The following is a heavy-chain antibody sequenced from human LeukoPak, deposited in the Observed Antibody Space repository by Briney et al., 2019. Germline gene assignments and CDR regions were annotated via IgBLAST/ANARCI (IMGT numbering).Heavy chain of an antibody. V-gene: IGHV4-59*01. D-gene: IGHD1-26*01. CDR1: GASISRDY. J-gene: IGHJ4*02. CDR3: AKGGTYGGGADY. CDR2: IYNGGST. Sequence: PSETLSLTCTVSGASISRDYWTWIRQPPGKGLEWIGYIYNGGSTTYSPSLNSRVTTSLDTSNNQVSLRLSSVTAADTAVYYCAKGGTYGGGADYWGQGTLVTVSS.